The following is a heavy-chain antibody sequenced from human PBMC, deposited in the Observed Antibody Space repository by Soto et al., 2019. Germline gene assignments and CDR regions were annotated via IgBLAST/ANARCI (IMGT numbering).Heavy chain of an antibody. CDR2: TYYRSKWYN. J-gene: IGHJ2*01. D-gene: IGHD6-6*01. Sequence: PSPTLSLPCAISGDSVSSNNAAWHWIRQSPSRGLEWLGRTYYRSKWYNDYAMSVKGRITINPDTSKDHFSLQLNSVTPEDTAVYYCARAHLIASRLMWYLDLWGRGTLVTVSS. CDR1: GDSVSSNNAA. V-gene: IGHV6-1*01. CDR3: ARAHLIASRLMWYLDL.